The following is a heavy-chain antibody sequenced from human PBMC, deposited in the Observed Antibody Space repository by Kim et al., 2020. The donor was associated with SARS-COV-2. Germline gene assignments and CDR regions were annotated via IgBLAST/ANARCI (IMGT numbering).Heavy chain of an antibody. D-gene: IGHD1-1*01. CDR2: ISAYNGNT. CDR1: GYTFTSYG. J-gene: IGHJ6*02. CDR3: ARDQVFQRLLYYYGMDV. Sequence: ASVKVSCKASGYTFTSYGISWVRQAPGQGLEWMGWISAYNGNTNYAQKLQGRVTMTTDTSTSTAYMELRSLRSDDTAVYYCARDQVFQRLLYYYGMDVWGQGTTVTVSS. V-gene: IGHV1-18*01.